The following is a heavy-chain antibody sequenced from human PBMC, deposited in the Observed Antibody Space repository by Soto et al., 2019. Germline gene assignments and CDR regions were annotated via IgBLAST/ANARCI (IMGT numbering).Heavy chain of an antibody. CDR1: GGSISSGGYY. V-gene: IGHV4-31*03. D-gene: IGHD6-19*01. Sequence: SETLSLTCTVSGGSISSGGYYWSWIRQHPGKGLEWIGYIYYSGSTYYNPSLKSRVTISVDTSKNQFSLKLSSVTAADTAVYYCARDLSYSSGWYSTVYGMDVWGQGTTVNVS. CDR2: IYYSGST. CDR3: ARDLSYSSGWYSTVYGMDV. J-gene: IGHJ6*02.